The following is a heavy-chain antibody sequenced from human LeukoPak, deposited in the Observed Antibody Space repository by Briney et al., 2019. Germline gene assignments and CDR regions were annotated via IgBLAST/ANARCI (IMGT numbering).Heavy chain of an antibody. Sequence: PGGSLRLSCVASGFTLSSYWMHWVRQAPGKGLVWVSRINVDGSATNYADSVKGRVTISRDNAKNTLYLQVNSLRVEDTAVYFCARENSRLLDYWGQGTLVTVSS. J-gene: IGHJ4*02. V-gene: IGHV3-74*01. CDR2: INVDGSAT. D-gene: IGHD4-23*01. CDR1: GFTLSSYW. CDR3: ARENSRLLDY.